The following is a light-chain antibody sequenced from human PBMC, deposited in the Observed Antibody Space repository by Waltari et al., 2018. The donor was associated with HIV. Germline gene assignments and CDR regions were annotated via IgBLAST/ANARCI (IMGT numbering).Light chain of an antibody. Sequence: QPVVTQEPSVSVSAGGTVTLTCGPSPGAVTTGHYVYWSQQPPGRAPRTLIYDTNKRHSWTPARFSDSLLGSFGGRAALTLSGAQPEDEADYYCLLSYSGARVFGGGTKLTV. J-gene: IGLJ2*01. CDR2: DTN. V-gene: IGLV7-46*01. CDR1: PGAVTTGHY. CDR3: LLSYSGARV.